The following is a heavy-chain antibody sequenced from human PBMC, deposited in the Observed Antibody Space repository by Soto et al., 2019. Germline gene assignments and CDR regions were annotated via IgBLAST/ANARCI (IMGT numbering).Heavy chain of an antibody. CDR3: AHRVLRTVFGLVTTTAIYFDF. D-gene: IGHD3-3*01. J-gene: IGHJ4*02. V-gene: IGHV2-5*02. Sequence: QITLNESGPTVVRPTETLTLTCRFSGFSLTTSGVGVGWIRQSPGKAPEWLALIYWDDDKRYSASLKRRLTITKDTSNNQVVLTVSDLDPTDTATYYCAHRVLRTVFGLVTTTAIYFDFWGQGTLVAVSS. CDR1: GFSLTTSGVG. CDR2: IYWDDDK.